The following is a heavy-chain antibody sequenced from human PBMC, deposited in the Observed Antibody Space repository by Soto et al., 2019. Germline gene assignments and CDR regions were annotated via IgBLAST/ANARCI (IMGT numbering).Heavy chain of an antibody. V-gene: IGHV3-74*01. CDR1: GFTFSSYW. D-gene: IGHD2-15*01. Sequence: EVQLVESGGGLVQPGGSLRLSCAASGFTFSSYWMHWVRQAPGKGLVWVSRINSDGSSPRYADSVKGRFTISRDNAKNTLYLQMNSLRAEDTAVYCCASESDIEGWFAPWGQGTLVTVSS. CDR2: INSDGSSP. CDR3: ASESDIEGWFAP. J-gene: IGHJ5*02.